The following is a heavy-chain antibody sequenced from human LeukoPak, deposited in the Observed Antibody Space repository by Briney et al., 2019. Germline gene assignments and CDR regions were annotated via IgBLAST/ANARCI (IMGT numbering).Heavy chain of an antibody. J-gene: IGHJ4*02. Sequence: GGSLRLSCAVSGFSFTNFWMSWVRQAPGRGLEWVAIIHPEGNEKYHVESVKGRFTISRNNTKNLLFLQMNGLRVEDTAVYYCARGDAFSGDHWGQGTLVTVSS. CDR1: GFSFTNFW. CDR3: ARGDAFSGDH. V-gene: IGHV3-7*04. CDR2: IHPEGNEK.